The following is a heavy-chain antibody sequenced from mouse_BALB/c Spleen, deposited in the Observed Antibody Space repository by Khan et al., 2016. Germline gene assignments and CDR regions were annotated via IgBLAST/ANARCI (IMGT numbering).Heavy chain of an antibody. CDR2: INPDSRTI. CDR1: GFDFRRYW. J-gene: IGHJ3*01. CDR3: ARAGYYGYLAY. V-gene: IGHV4-1*02. D-gene: IGHD1-1*01. Sequence: EMQLVESGGGLVQPGGSLKLSCAASGFDFRRYWMSWVRQAPGKGLEWIGEINPDSRTINYTPSLKDKFTISRDNAKNTLYLQMSKVRSEDTALYYCARAGYYGYLAYWGQGTLVSVSA.